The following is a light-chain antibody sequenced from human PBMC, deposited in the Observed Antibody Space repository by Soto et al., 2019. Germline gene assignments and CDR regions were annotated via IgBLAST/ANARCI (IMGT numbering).Light chain of an antibody. CDR1: SSDVGGYNY. V-gene: IGLV2-14*03. CDR3: SSYTTSNTRQIV. CDR2: DVS. Sequence: SVMSEHLCVSGSPEKTITISCTGTSSDVGGYNYVSWYQHHPGKAPKLIIYDVSNRPSGVSIRFSGSKSDNTASLTISGLQPEDEADYHCSSYTTSNTRQIVFGTGTKVTVL. J-gene: IGLJ1*01.